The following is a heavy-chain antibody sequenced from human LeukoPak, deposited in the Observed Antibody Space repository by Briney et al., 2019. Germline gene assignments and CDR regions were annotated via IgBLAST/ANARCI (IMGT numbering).Heavy chain of an antibody. CDR2: INPKSGGT. Sequence: GFSVTVSCKASGYTFTDYYLHWVRLAPGQGLQWMGWINPKSGGTSYARMFQGRVTMTRDTSISTAYMELSRLRSDDTAVYYCAKDLRYSSSWSSGWFDPWGQGGLVTVSS. V-gene: IGHV1-2*02. D-gene: IGHD6-13*01. CDR3: AKDLRYSSSWSSGWFDP. CDR1: GYTFTDYY. J-gene: IGHJ5*02.